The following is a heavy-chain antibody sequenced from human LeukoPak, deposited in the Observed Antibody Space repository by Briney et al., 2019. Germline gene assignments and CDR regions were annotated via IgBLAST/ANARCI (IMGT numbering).Heavy chain of an antibody. CDR1: GFTFSNYN. V-gene: IGHV3-48*01. D-gene: IGHD1-26*01. CDR3: ARGSGNYLDY. J-gene: IGHJ4*02. Sequence: GGSLRLSCAASGFTFSNYNMNWVRQAPGKGLEWVSYISIRSGTIYYADSVKGRFNISRDNAKNSLFLQMNSLRADDTAVYYCARGSGNYLDYWGQGTLVTVSS. CDR2: ISIRSGTI.